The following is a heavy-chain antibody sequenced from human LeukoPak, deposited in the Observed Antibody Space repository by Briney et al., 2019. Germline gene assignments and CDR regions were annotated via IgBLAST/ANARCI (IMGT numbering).Heavy chain of an antibody. CDR3: APHRGGLEDLTFDP. J-gene: IGHJ5*02. CDR2: IDPSDSYT. V-gene: IGHV5-10-1*01. CDR1: GYSFTSYW. Sequence: GESLKISCKGSGYSFTSYWISWVRQMPGKGLEWMGRIDPSDSYTNYSPSFQGHVTIPADKSISTAYLQWSSLKASDTAMYYCAPHRGGLEDLTFDPWGQGTLVTVSS. D-gene: IGHD3-10*01.